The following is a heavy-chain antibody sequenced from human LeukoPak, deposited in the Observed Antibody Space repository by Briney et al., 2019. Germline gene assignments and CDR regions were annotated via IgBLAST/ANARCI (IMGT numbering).Heavy chain of an antibody. CDR2: FYYGGSS. D-gene: IGHD7-27*01. CDR3: AKDLAWGLDY. CDR1: GGSISSHY. V-gene: IGHV4-59*11. Sequence: SETLSLTCSVSGGSISSHYWTWIRQPPGKGLEWIGYFYYGGSSNYNSSLKSRVTMSVDTSRSRFSLKLRSVTAADTAVYYCAKDLAWGLDYWGQGTPVTVSS. J-gene: IGHJ4*02.